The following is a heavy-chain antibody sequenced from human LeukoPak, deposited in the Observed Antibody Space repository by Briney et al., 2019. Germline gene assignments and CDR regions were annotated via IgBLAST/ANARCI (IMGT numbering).Heavy chain of an antibody. Sequence: PGGSLRLSCAASGFTFSSYWMSWVRQAPGKGLEWVSTVTGSGGSTFYAGSVKGRFTISRDNSKNTLYLQMNSLRADDTAVYYCARVRSDSSSWGDYYYYYMDVWGKGTTVTISS. CDR3: ARVRSDSSSWGDYYYYYMDV. D-gene: IGHD6-13*01. CDR1: GFTFSSYW. V-gene: IGHV3-23*01. J-gene: IGHJ6*03. CDR2: VTGSGGST.